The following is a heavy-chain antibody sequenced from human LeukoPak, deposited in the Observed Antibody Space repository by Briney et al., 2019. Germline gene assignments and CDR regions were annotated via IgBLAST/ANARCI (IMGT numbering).Heavy chain of an antibody. D-gene: IGHD2-15*01. CDR1: GGSFSGYY. CDR3: ARSRYCSGGSCYLAEYFQH. J-gene: IGHJ1*01. Sequence: SETLSLTCAVYGGSFSGYYWSWIRQPPGKGLEWIGEINHSGSTNYNPSLKSRVTISVDTSKNQFSLKLSSVTAADTAVYYCARSRYCSGGSCYLAEYFQHWGQGTLVTVSS. V-gene: IGHV4-34*01. CDR2: INHSGST.